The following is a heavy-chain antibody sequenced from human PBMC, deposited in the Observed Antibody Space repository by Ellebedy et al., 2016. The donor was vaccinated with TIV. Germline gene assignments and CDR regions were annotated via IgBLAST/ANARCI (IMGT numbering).Heavy chain of an antibody. Sequence: GESLKISXKGSGYSFTSYWIGWVRQMPGKGLEWMGIIYPGDSDTRYSPSFQGQVTISADKSISTAYLQWSSLKASDTTMYYCARHRIGPGYSYGYGGAFDIWGQGTMVTVSS. D-gene: IGHD5-18*01. CDR1: GYSFTSYW. CDR2: IYPGDSDT. V-gene: IGHV5-51*01. CDR3: ARHRIGPGYSYGYGGAFDI. J-gene: IGHJ3*02.